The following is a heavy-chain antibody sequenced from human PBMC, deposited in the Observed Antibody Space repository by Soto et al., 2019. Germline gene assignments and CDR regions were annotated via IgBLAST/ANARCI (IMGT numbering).Heavy chain of an antibody. D-gene: IGHD2-15*01. Sequence: GASVKVSCKASGYTLTELSMHWVRQAPGKGLEWMGGFDPEDGETIYAQKFQGRVTMTEDTSTDTAYMELSSLRAEDTAVYYCARDDVLCDGGRCYGVPLDVWGKGTTVTVSS. V-gene: IGHV1-24*01. CDR1: GYTLTELS. CDR2: FDPEDGET. J-gene: IGHJ6*04. CDR3: ARDDVLCDGGRCYGVPLDV.